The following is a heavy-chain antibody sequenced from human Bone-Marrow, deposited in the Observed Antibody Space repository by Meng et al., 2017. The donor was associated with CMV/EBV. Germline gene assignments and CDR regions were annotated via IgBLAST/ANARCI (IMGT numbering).Heavy chain of an antibody. CDR3: ARGRDYVWGSYRPLY. CDR2: ISDSGRTI. CDR1: GFTFSSYE. Sequence: GESLKISCAASGFTFSSYEMNWVRQAPGKGLEWVSYISDSGRTIYYADSLQGRFTVSRNNARSTLYLQMNDLRAEDTAVYFCARGRDYVWGSYRPLYWGQGTLVTVSS. V-gene: IGHV3-48*03. D-gene: IGHD3-16*02. J-gene: IGHJ4*02.